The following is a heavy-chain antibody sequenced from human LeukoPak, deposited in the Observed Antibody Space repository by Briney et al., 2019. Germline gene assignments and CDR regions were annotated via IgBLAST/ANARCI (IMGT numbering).Heavy chain of an antibody. V-gene: IGHV4-39*07. CDR1: GGSISSRPYY. Sequence: PWETLSLTCTVSGGSISSRPYYWGWVRQPPGKGLEWIGTISYSGTTYYSPSLKSRVTISLDTSKNQFSLKLSSVTAADTAVYYCARGFRGPNFDYWGQGTLVTVSS. CDR3: ARGFRGPNFDY. D-gene: IGHD3-10*01. CDR2: ISYSGTT. J-gene: IGHJ4*02.